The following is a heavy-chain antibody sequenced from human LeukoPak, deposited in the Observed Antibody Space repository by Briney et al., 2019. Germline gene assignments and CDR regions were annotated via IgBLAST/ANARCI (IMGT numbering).Heavy chain of an antibody. D-gene: IGHD1-26*01. CDR1: GYTFSGYH. CDR3: ARGGYSGTEKPNDY. CDR2: INPNSGGT. V-gene: IGHV1-2*02. J-gene: IGHJ4*02. Sequence: ASVKVSCKAFGYTFSGYHIHWVRQAPGQGLEWMGWINPNSGGTKYGQKFQGRVTMTRDTSISTAYMELSSLRSDDTAVYYCARGGYSGTEKPNDYWGQGTLVTVSS.